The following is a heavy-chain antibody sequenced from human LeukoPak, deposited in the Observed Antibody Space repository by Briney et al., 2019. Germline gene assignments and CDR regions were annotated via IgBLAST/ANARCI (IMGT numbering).Heavy chain of an antibody. J-gene: IGHJ4*02. Sequence: NTGGSLRLSCAASGFTFSSYSMNWVRQAPGKGLEWVSSISSSSSYIYYADSVKGRFTISRDNSKNTLYLQMNSLRAEDTAVYYCATLGGVPATGRVDYWGQGTLVTVSS. CDR3: ATLGGVPATGRVDY. D-gene: IGHD3-16*01. CDR1: GFTFSSYS. CDR2: ISSSSSYI. V-gene: IGHV3-21*04.